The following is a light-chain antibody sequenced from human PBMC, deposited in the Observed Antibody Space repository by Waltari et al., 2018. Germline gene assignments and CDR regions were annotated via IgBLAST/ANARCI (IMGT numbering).Light chain of an antibody. CDR1: NSDVGAYQY. CDR3: SSYTTSATWV. V-gene: IGLV2-14*03. Sequence: QSALTQPASVSGSPGQSITISCTGTNSDVGAYQYVSWYQQNPGKAPKLIISDVSRRPSGVSYRFSGSKSGSTASLTISGLQAGDEADYYCSSYTTSATWVFGGGTRVAVL. CDR2: DVS. J-gene: IGLJ3*02.